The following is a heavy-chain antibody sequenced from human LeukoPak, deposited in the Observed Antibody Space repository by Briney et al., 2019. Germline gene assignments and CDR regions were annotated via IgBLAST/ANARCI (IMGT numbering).Heavy chain of an antibody. Sequence: SETLSLTCTVSGGSISSYYWSWIRQPAGKGLEWIGRIYSSGSTNYNPSLKSRVTMSVDTSKNQFSLMLRSVPAADTAVYYCARGVRSSGYSLECWGQGTLVTVSS. CDR1: GGSISSYY. CDR3: ARGVRSSGYSLEC. J-gene: IGHJ4*02. D-gene: IGHD3-22*01. CDR2: IYSSGST. V-gene: IGHV4-4*07.